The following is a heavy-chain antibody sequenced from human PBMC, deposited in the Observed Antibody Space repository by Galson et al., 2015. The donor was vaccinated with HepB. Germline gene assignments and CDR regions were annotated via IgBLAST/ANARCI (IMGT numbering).Heavy chain of an antibody. CDR1: GGSISSGNYC. D-gene: IGHD2/OR15-2a*01. V-gene: IGHV4-39*01. CDR3: ARHTRDNSPARKNDWFDP. CDR2: IYYGGST. J-gene: IGHJ5*02. Sequence: ETLSLTCTVSGGSISSGNYCWGWIRQPPGKGLEWIGSIYYGGSTYYNPSLKSRVTISADTSKNQFSLSLTSVTAADTALYYCARHTRDNSPARKNDWFDPWGQGTLVTVSS.